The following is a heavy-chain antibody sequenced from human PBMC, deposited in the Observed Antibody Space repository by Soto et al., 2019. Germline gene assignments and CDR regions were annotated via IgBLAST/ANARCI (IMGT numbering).Heavy chain of an antibody. CDR2: INPNSGGT. J-gene: IGHJ5*02. V-gene: IGHV1-2*04. D-gene: IGHD2-2*01. Sequence: GVSVKVSCKASGYTFTGCYMHWVRQAPGQGLEWMGWINPNSGGTNYAQKFQGWVTMTRDTSVSTAYMELSRLRSDDTAVYYCAXGDCSSTSCHRGYPFDPWGQGTLVTVSS. CDR1: GYTFTGCY. CDR3: AXGDCSSTSCHRGYPFDP.